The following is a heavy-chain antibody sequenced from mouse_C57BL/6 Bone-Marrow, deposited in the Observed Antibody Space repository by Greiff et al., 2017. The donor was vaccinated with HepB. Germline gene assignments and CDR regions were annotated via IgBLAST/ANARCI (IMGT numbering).Heavy chain of an antibody. D-gene: IGHD2-1*01. CDR3: ARGGVGYYGNYFWYAMDY. J-gene: IGHJ4*01. Sequence: VQLQQSGPELVKPGASVKISCKASGYAFSSSWMNWVKQRPGKGLEWIGRIYPGDGDTNYNGKFKGKATLTADKSSSTAYMQLSSLTSEDSAVYFCARGGVGYYGNYFWYAMDYWGQGTSVTVSS. V-gene: IGHV1-82*01. CDR2: IYPGDGDT. CDR1: GYAFSSSW.